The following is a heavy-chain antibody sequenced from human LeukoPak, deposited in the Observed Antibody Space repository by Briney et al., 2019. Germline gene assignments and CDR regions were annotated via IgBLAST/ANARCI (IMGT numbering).Heavy chain of an antibody. V-gene: IGHV5-51*01. Sequence: GESLKISCKASGYTFTNYWIGWVRQMPGKGLEWMGIIYPDDSDTRYSPSFQGQVTISADKSISTAYLQWSSLKASDTAMYYCARPGREKLSAAELDYWGQGTVVTVSS. J-gene: IGHJ4*02. CDR2: IYPDDSDT. D-gene: IGHD2-2*01. CDR1: GYTFTNYW. CDR3: ARPGREKLSAAELDY.